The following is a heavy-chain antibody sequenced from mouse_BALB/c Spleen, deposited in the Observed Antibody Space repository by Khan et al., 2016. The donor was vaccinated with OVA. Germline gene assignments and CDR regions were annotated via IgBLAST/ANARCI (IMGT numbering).Heavy chain of an antibody. CDR2: IWAGGST. CDR1: GFSLTSYG. Sequence: VQLQESGPGLVAPSQSLSITCTVSGFSLTSYGVHWVRQPPGKGLEWLGVIWAGGSTNYNSALMSRLSISNDNSKSQVFLKMNSLQTDDTAMYYCARDNYGSLYAMDYWGQGTSVTVSS. CDR3: ARDNYGSLYAMDY. V-gene: IGHV2-9*02. J-gene: IGHJ4*01. D-gene: IGHD1-1*01.